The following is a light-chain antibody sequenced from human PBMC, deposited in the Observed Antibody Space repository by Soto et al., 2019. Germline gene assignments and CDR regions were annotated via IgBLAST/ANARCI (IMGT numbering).Light chain of an antibody. CDR2: DTS. CDR1: TGAVTSGYY. V-gene: IGLV7-46*01. J-gene: IGLJ2*01. CDR3: LLSYSGARLVV. Sequence: QAVVTQEPSLTVSPGGTVTLTCGSSTGAVTSGYYPYWFQQKPGQAPRTLIYDTSNKHSWTPARFSGSLLGGKAAVTLSGAQPEDEAEYYCLLSYSGARLVVFGGGTKLTVL.